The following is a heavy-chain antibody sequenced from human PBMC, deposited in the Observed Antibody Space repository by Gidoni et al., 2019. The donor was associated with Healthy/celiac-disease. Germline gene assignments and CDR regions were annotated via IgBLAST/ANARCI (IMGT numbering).Heavy chain of an antibody. CDR3: ARGGDRGVLGPLDY. Sequence: EVQLVESGGGLVQPGGSLRLSCAASGFTFSGYDMPWVRQATGKGREWVSANGTAGDSYYPGSVKGRFTISRENAKNSLYLQMNSLSAGDTAVYYCARGGDRGVLGPLDYWGQGTLVTVSS. V-gene: IGHV3-13*01. CDR2: NGTAGDS. CDR1: GFTFSGYD. D-gene: IGHD3-10*01. J-gene: IGHJ4*02.